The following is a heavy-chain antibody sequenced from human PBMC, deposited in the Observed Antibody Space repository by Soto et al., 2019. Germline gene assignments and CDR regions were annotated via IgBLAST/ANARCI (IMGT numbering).Heavy chain of an antibody. V-gene: IGHV3-30*18. J-gene: IGHJ4*01. CDR1: GFTFSSYG. CDR2: ISYDGSNK. D-gene: IGHD6-13*01. Sequence: QVQLVESGGGVVQPGRSLRLSCAASGFTFSSYGMHWVRQAPGKGLEWVAVISYDGSNKYYADSVKGRFTISRDNSKNTLYLQMNSLRAEDTAVYYCAKAHSSSWPYFDYWGHGTLVTVSS. CDR3: AKAHSSSWPYFDY.